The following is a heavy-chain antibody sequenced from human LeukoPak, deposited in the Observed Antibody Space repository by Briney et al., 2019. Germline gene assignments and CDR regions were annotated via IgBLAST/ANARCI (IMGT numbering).Heavy chain of an antibody. J-gene: IGHJ4*02. CDR3: AKDLTIFGVVTHFDY. Sequence: PGGSLRLSCAASGFTFSSYGMHWVRQAPGKGLEWVAFIRYDGSNKYYADSVKGRFTIPRDNSKNTLYLQMNSLRAEDTAVYYCAKDLTIFGVVTHFDYWGQGTLVTVSS. CDR2: IRYDGSNK. CDR1: GFTFSSYG. D-gene: IGHD3-3*01. V-gene: IGHV3-30*02.